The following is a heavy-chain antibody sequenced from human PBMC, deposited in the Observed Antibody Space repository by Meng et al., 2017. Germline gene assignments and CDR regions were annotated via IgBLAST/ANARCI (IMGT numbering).Heavy chain of an antibody. J-gene: IGHJ3*02. CDR2: IIPIFGTA. V-gene: IGHV1-69*06. CDR3: ASIYDYVWGSYRHDAFDI. CDR1: GGTFSSYA. Sequence: QVWLVQSGAEVKKPGSSVKVSCKASGGTFSSYAISWVRQAPGQGLEWMGAIIPIFGTANYAQKFQGRVTITADKSTSTAYMELSSLRSEDTAVYYCASIYDYVWGSYRHDAFDIWGQGTMVTVSS. D-gene: IGHD3-16*02.